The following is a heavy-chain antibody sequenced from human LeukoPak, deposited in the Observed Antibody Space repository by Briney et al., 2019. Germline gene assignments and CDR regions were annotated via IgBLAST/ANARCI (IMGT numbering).Heavy chain of an antibody. CDR1: GFTFSGYG. Sequence: PGGSLRLSCAASGFTFSGYGMHWVRQAPGKGLEWVAFIRYDGSNKYYADSVKGRFTISRDNSKNTLYLQMNSLRAEDTAVYYCAKEYSSSWYYFDYWGQGTLVTVSS. V-gene: IGHV3-30*02. CDR3: AKEYSSSWYYFDY. CDR2: IRYDGSNK. D-gene: IGHD6-13*01. J-gene: IGHJ4*02.